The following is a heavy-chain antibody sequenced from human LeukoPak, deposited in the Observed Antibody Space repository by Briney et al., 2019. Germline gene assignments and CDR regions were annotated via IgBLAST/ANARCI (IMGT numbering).Heavy chain of an antibody. CDR3: AKDSLDGYNPPDDY. J-gene: IGHJ4*02. CDR2: ISGSGGST. Sequence: GGSLRLPCAASGFTFSSYAMSWVRQAPGKGLEWVSAISGSGGSTYYADSVKGRFTISRDNSKNTLYLQMNSLRAEDTAVYYCAKDSLDGYNPPDDYWGQGTLVTVSS. D-gene: IGHD5-24*01. V-gene: IGHV3-23*01. CDR1: GFTFSSYA.